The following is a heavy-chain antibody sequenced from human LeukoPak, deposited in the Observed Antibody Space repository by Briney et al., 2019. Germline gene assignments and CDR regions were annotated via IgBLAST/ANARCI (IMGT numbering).Heavy chain of an antibody. D-gene: IGHD6-19*01. CDR2: INHSGST. J-gene: IGHJ2*01. CDR1: GGSFSGYY. V-gene: IGHV4-34*01. Sequence: SETLSLTCAVYGGSFSGYYWSWIRQPPGKGLEWIGEINHSGSTNYNPSLKSRVTISVDTSKNQFSLKLGSVTAADTAVYYCARHYSSGWYWYFDLWGRGTLVTVSS. CDR3: ARHYSSGWYWYFDL.